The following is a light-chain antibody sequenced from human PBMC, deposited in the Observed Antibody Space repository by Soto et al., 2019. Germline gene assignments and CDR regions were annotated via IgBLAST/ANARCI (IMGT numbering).Light chain of an antibody. CDR3: CSYAGSSTCV. CDR2: EVS. Sequence: QSALTQPAPVSGSPGQSITISCTGTSSDVGSYNLVSWYQQHPGKAPKLMIYEVSKRPSGVSNRFSGSKSGNTASLTISGLQAEDEADYYCCSYAGSSTCVFGGGTKVTVL. CDR1: SSDVGSYNL. J-gene: IGLJ3*02. V-gene: IGLV2-23*02.